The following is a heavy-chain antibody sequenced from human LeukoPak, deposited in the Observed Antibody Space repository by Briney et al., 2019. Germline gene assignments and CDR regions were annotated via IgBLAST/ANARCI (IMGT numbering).Heavy chain of an antibody. V-gene: IGHV1-2*04. CDR3: ARGAYCSGGSCFDAFDI. CDR2: INPNSGGT. J-gene: IGHJ3*02. CDR1: GYAFTSYG. Sequence: GASVKVSCKASGYAFTSYGISWVRQAPGQGLEWMGWINPNSGGTNYAQKFQGWVTMTRDTSISTAYMELSRLRSDDTAVYYCARGAYCSGGSCFDAFDIWGQGTMVTVSS. D-gene: IGHD2-15*01.